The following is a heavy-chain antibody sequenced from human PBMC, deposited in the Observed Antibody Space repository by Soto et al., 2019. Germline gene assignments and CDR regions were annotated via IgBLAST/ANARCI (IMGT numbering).Heavy chain of an antibody. CDR1: GGSFSGYY. CDR3: ARLPRGYNYGMDV. CDR2: INHSGST. J-gene: IGHJ6*02. V-gene: IGHV4-34*01. Sequence: QVQLQQWGAGLLKPSETLSLTCAVYGGSFSGYYWNWIRQPPGKGLEWIGEINHSGSTNYNPSLKSRVTISVDTAKNQFSLQLSSVTAADTAVYYCARLPRGYNYGMDVWGQGTTVTVSS.